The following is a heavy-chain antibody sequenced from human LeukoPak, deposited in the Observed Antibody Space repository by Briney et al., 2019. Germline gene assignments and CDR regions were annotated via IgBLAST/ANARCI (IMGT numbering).Heavy chain of an antibody. V-gene: IGHV1-18*01. D-gene: IGHD1-20*01. CDR2: ISAYNGKT. J-gene: IGHJ4*02. CDR1: GYSFVSYG. Sequence: ASVNVSCKASGYSFVSYGINWVRQAPGLGLEWMGWISAYNGKTDVAQKSRGRVTMTTDTSTSTAYMELRGLRSDDTAVYYCMRDFRGINNWNDRLDYWGQGTLLTVSS. CDR3: MRDFRGINNWNDRLDY.